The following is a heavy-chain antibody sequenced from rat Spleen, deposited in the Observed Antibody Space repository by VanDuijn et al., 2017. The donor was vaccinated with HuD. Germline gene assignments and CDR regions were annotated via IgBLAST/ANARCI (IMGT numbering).Heavy chain of an antibody. V-gene: IGHV5-7*01. CDR1: GFTFSDYY. CDR3: ARAGYTYDYWYFDF. D-gene: IGHD1-9*01. CDR2: ISYDGGST. J-gene: IGHJ1*01. Sequence: EVQLVASDGGLVQPGRSLKLSCAASGFTFSDYYMAWVRQAPTKGLEWVASISYDGGSTYYRDSVKGRFTISRDNAKSTLYLQMDSLRSEDTATYYCARAGYTYDYWYFDFWGPGTMVTVSS.